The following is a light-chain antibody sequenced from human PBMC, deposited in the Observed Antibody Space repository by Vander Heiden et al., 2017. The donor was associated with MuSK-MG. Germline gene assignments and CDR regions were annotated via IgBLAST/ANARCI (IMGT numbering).Light chain of an antibody. CDR3: QQRSNWLT. Sequence: EIALTQSPATLSLSPGERATLPCRASQSVYTYLAWYQQKPGQAPRLLIYDASNRATGIPARFSGSGSGTDFTLTISSLEPEDFAVYYCQQRSNWLTFGGGTKVEIK. J-gene: IGKJ4*01. CDR1: QSVYTY. V-gene: IGKV3-11*01. CDR2: DAS.